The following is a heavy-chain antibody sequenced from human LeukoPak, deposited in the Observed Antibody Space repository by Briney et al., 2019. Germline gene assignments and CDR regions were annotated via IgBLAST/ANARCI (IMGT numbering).Heavy chain of an antibody. D-gene: IGHD3-22*01. CDR1: GFTFSSYG. CDR3: AKLRGYYSNFDL. V-gene: IGHV3-30*02. J-gene: IGHJ2*01. CDR2: IRYDGSNK. Sequence: GGSLRLSCAASGFTFSSYGMHWVRQAPGKGLGWVAFIRYDGSNKYYADSVKGRFTISRDNSKNTLYLQMNSLRAEDTAVYYCAKLRGYYSNFDLWGRGTLVTVSS.